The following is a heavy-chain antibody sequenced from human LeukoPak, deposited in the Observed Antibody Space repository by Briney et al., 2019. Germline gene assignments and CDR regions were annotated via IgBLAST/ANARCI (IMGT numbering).Heavy chain of an antibody. J-gene: IGHJ5*01. D-gene: IGHD4-23*01. Sequence: SETLSLTCTVSGGSISSYYWTWFRQPPGKGLEWIGYIYHSGSTNYNPSLKSRVTLSIDTSKNQFSLKLTSVTAADTAVYYCARDKAPGGKRCFDPWGQGTLVTVSS. CDR1: GGSISSYY. V-gene: IGHV4-59*01. CDR3: ARDKAPGGKRCFDP. CDR2: IYHSGST.